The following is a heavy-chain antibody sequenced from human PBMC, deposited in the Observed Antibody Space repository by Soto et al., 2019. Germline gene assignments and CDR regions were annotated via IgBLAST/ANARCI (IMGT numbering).Heavy chain of an antibody. CDR2: IYYSGST. D-gene: IGHD3-10*01. CDR3: ARETTYYYGSGTSLGAFDI. V-gene: IGHV4-31*03. J-gene: IGHJ3*02. CDR1: GGSISSGGYY. Sequence: QVQLQESGPGLVKPSQTLSLTCTVSGGSISSGGYYWSWIRQHPGKGLEWLGYIYYSGSTYYNPSLKSRVTISVDTSKNQFSLKLSSVTAADTAVYYCARETTYYYGSGTSLGAFDIWGQGTMVTVSS.